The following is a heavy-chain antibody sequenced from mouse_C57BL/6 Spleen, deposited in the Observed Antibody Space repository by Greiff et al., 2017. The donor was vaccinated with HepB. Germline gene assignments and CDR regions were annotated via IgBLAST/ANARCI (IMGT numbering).Heavy chain of an antibody. D-gene: IGHD1-1*01. J-gene: IGHJ2*01. CDR1: GFTFSDYY. Sequence: EVQLVESEGGLVQPGSSMKLSCTASGFTFSDYYMAWVRQVPEKGLEWVANINYDGSSTYYLDSLKSRFIISRDNAKNILYLQMSSLKSEDTATYYCARDYYGRAFDYWGQGTTLTVSS. V-gene: IGHV5-16*01. CDR3: ARDYYGRAFDY. CDR2: INYDGSST.